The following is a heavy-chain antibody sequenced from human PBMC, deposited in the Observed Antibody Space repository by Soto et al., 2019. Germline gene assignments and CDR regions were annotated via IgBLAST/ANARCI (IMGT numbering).Heavy chain of an antibody. CDR3: ARLPSRHLVDY. D-gene: IGHD3-3*02. CDR1: DESFSGYY. V-gene: IGHV4-34*01. Sequence: PSATLSLTCAVYDESFSGYYWSWIRQPPGKGLEWIGEINHSGSTYYNPSLKSRVTVSVDTSKNQFSLNLRSVTAADTAVYYCARLPSRHLVDYWGQGTLVTVSS. CDR2: INHSGST. J-gene: IGHJ4*02.